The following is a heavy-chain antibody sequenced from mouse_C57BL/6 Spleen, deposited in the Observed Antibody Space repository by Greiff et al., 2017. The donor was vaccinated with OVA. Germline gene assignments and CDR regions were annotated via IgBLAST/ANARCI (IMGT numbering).Heavy chain of an antibody. V-gene: IGHV1-53*01. D-gene: IGHD1-1*01. CDR1: GYTFTSYW. J-gene: IGHJ1*03. CDR3: AREEILRYSNWYFDV. CDR2: INPSNGGT. Sequence: QVQLQQPGTELVKPGASVKLSCKASGYTFTSYWMHWVKQRPGQGLEWIGNINPSNGGTKYNEKFKSKATLTVDKSSSTAYMQTSSLTSEDSAVYYGAREEILRYSNWYFDVWGTGTTVTVSS.